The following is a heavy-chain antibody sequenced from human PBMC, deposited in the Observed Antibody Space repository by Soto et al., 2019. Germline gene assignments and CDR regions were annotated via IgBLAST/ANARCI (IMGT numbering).Heavy chain of an antibody. CDR3: ARDRLRYNWNVFPYYCYGMDV. CDR1: GFTFSSYA. D-gene: IGHD1-1*01. CDR2: ISYDGSNK. J-gene: IGHJ6*02. Sequence: QVQLVESGGGVVQPGRSLRLSCAASGFTFSSYAMHWVRQAPGKGLEWVAVISYDGSNKYYADSLKGRFTISRDNSKNTLYLQMNSLRADDTAVYYCARDRLRYNWNVFPYYCYGMDVWGQGTTVAVTS. V-gene: IGHV3-30-3*01.